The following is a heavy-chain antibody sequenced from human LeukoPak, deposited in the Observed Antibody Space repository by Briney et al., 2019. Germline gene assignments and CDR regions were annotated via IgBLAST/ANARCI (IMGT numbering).Heavy chain of an antibody. CDR3: ARDRALAVSLSD. CDR2: VSYDGSTT. V-gene: IGHV3-30*01. J-gene: IGHJ4*02. CDR1: GFSFGNFA. D-gene: IGHD2-15*01. Sequence: GGSLRLSCAASGFSFGNFALHWVRQAPGKGLEWVAVVSYDGSTTYYGDSVKGRFTISRDNSKNGLFLQMTNLTVEDTAVYFCARDRALAVSLSDWGQGTLVTVSS.